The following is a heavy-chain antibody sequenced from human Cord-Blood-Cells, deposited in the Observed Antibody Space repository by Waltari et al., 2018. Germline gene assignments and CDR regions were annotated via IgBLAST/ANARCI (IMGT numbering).Heavy chain of an antibody. J-gene: IGHJ4*02. CDR2: TNPNSGGT. D-gene: IGHD6-6*01. CDR3: ARGSIAARPDFDY. Sequence: QVQLVQSGAEVKKPGASVKVSCKASGYTFTGYYMHWVRQAPGQGLEWMGGTNPNSGGTNYAQKFQGWVTMTRDTSISTAYMELSRLRSDDTAVYYCARGSIAARPDFDYWGQGTLVTVSS. V-gene: IGHV1-2*04. CDR1: GYTFTGYY.